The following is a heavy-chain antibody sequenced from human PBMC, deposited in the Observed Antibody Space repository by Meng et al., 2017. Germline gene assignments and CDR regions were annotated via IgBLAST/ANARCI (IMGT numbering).Heavy chain of an antibody. V-gene: IGHV3-21*01. CDR1: GFTFSSYS. CDR2: ISSSSSYI. Sequence: VRLGGCVGGLLKPGGSLRLSCAASGFTFSSYSMNWVRQAPGKGLEWVSSISSSSSYIYYADSVKGRFTISRDNAKNSLYLQMNSLRAEDTAVYYCARVLSSSGWSEIDYWGQGTLVTVSS. J-gene: IGHJ4*02. D-gene: IGHD6-19*01. CDR3: ARVLSSSGWSEIDY.